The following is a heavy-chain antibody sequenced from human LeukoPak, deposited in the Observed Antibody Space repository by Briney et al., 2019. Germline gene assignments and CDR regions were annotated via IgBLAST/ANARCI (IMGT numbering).Heavy chain of an antibody. D-gene: IGHD6-19*01. V-gene: IGHV3-33*01. Sequence: TGRSLRLSCAASGFTFSSYGMHWVRQAPGKGLEWVAVIWHDGSNRYYGDSVKGRFTISRDNSKNTLYLQMSSLRAEDTAVYYCARGVGSSGWFAFDIWGQGTMVTVSS. CDR3: ARGVGSSGWFAFDI. CDR2: IWHDGSNR. CDR1: GFTFSSYG. J-gene: IGHJ3*02.